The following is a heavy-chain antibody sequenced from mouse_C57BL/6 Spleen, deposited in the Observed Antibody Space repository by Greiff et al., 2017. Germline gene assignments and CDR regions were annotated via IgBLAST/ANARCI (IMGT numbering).Heavy chain of an antibody. CDR2: ISSGSSTI. CDR1: GFTFSDYG. V-gene: IGHV5-17*01. J-gene: IGHJ4*01. CDR3: ARRDLHYYYAMNY. Sequence: EVQRVESGGGFVKPGGSLKLSCAASGFTFSDYGMHWVRQAPEKGLEWVAYISSGSSTIYYADTVKGRFTISRDNAKNTLFLQITSLRSEDTAMYYCARRDLHYYYAMNYWVQGTSVTVSS.